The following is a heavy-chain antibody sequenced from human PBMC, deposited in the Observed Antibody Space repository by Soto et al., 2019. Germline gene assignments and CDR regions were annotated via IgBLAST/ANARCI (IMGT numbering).Heavy chain of an antibody. CDR2: IIPIFGTA. V-gene: IGHV1-69*13. Sequence: SVKVSCKASGGTFSSYAISWVRQAPGQGLEWMGGIIPIFGTANYAQKFQGRVTITADESASTAYMELSSLRSEDTAVYYCARSGTNVDIVATAYYFDYWGQGTLVTVSS. CDR1: GGTFSSYA. J-gene: IGHJ4*02. CDR3: ARSGTNVDIVATAYYFDY. D-gene: IGHD5-12*01.